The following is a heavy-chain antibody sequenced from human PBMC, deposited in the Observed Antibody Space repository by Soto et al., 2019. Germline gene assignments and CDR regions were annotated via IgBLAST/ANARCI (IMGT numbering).Heavy chain of an antibody. V-gene: IGHV1-18*01. CDR2: ISAYNGNT. D-gene: IGHD3-9*01. CDR3: ARDPPHTGYDILTGYYRSPRYFDL. J-gene: IGHJ2*01. Sequence: QVQLVQSGAEVKKPGASVKVSCKASGYTFTSYGISWVRQAPGQGLEWMGWISAYNGNTNYAQKLQGRVTMTTDTSTSTAYMELRSLRSDDTAVYYCARDPPHTGYDILTGYYRSPRYFDLWGRGTLVTVSS. CDR1: GYTFTSYG.